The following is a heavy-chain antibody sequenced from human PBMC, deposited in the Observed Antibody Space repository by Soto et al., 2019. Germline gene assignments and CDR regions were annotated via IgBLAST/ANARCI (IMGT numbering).Heavy chain of an antibody. CDR3: ARDRSNSPDYFDF. CDR2: IYYSGRT. V-gene: IGHV4-30-4*01. D-gene: IGHD6-6*01. J-gene: IGHJ4*02. CDR1: GGSIDNYEYY. Sequence: PSETLSLTCTVSGGSIDNYEYYWTWIRQPPGKGLEWVGYIYYSGRTNYNPSLNSRLTISLDTSKNQFSLRLTSVSAADTAMYYCARDRSNSPDYFDFWGQGTLVSGSS.